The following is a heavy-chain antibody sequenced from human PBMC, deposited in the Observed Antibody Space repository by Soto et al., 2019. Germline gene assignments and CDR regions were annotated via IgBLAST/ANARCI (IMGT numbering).Heavy chain of an antibody. D-gene: IGHD6-13*01. CDR2: TYYRSKWYN. Sequence: QVQLQQSGPGLVKPSQTLSLTCAISGVSVSSNSAAWNWIRQSSSRGLEWLGRTYYRSKWYNDSAVSVNSRITFNPDTSNNQFSLQLNSVTPDDTAVYYCARGWQHLERWGQGTLVTVSS. V-gene: IGHV6-1*01. CDR1: GVSVSSNSAA. CDR3: ARGWQHLER. J-gene: IGHJ4*02.